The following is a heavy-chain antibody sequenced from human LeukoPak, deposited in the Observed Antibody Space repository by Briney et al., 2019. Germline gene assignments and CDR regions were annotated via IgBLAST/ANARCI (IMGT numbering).Heavy chain of an antibody. Sequence: GGSLRLSCAASGFTFSSYGMHWVRQAPGKGLKWVAVIWYDGSNKYYADSVKGRFTISRDNSKNRLYLQMNSLRAEDTAVYYCARDGYSSGWSLGYFDYWGQGTLVTVSS. CDR1: GFTFSSYG. J-gene: IGHJ4*02. CDR2: IWYDGSNK. D-gene: IGHD6-19*01. V-gene: IGHV3-33*01. CDR3: ARDGYSSGWSLGYFDY.